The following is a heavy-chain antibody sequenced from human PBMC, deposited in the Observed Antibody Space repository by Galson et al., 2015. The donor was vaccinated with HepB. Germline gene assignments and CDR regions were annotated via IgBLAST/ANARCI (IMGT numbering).Heavy chain of an antibody. J-gene: IGHJ3*02. CDR2: ISYDGSNK. Sequence: SLRLSCATSGFTFSSYGMHWVRQAPGKGLEWVAVISYDGSNKYYADSVKGRFTISRDNSKNTLYLQMNSLRAEVTATYYCAKELLRGAINAFDIWGQGTMVTVSS. V-gene: IGHV3-30*18. D-gene: IGHD3-10*01. CDR3: AKELLRGAINAFDI. CDR1: GFTFSSYG.